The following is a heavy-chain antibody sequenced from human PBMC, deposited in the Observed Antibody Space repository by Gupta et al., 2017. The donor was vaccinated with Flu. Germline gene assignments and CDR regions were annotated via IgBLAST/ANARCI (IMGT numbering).Heavy chain of an antibody. CDR2: ISYDGKKT. V-gene: IGHV3-33*05. Sequence: VRQAPGKGREWVAMISYDGKKTSYVDSVKRRFTVSRDNSRDTLYLQMNSLTDDDTAVYYCAKTGTTGYFYMDVWGNGTTVIVSS. J-gene: IGHJ6*03. CDR3: AKTGTTGYFYMDV. D-gene: IGHD1-7*01.